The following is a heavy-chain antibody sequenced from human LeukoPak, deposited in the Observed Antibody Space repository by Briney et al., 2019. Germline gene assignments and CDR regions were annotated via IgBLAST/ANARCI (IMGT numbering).Heavy chain of an antibody. J-gene: IGHJ6*02. CDR1: GGSISNYY. V-gene: IGHV3-53*01. CDR2: IYSGGST. CDR3: ARMNYYGMDV. Sequence: ETLSLTCTVSGGSISNYYWSWVRQAPGKGLEWVSVIYSGGSTYYADSVKGRFTISRDNSKNTLYLQMNSLRAEDTAVYYCARMNYYGMDVWGQGTTVTVSS.